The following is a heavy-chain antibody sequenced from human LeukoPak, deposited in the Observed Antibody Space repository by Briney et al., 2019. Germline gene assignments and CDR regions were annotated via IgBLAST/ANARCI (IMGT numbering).Heavy chain of an antibody. J-gene: IGHJ3*02. CDR3: ARPSGYYGSGSHDNDAFDI. V-gene: IGHV5-51*01. CDR1: GYSFTSYW. D-gene: IGHD3-10*01. Sequence: GESLKISCKGSGYSFTSYWIGWVRQMPGKGLEWMGIIYPGDSDTRYSPSFQGQVTISADKSISTAYLQWSSLKASDTAMYYCARPSGYYGSGSHDNDAFDIWGQGTMVTVSS. CDR2: IYPGDSDT.